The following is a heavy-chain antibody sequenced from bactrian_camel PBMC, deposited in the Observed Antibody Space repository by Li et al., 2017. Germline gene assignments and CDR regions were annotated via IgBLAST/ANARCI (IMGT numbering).Heavy chain of an antibody. Sequence: VQLVESGGGLVQPGESLRLSCVASGITFSRHDMSWVRQAPGKEVEWVAGITSGGGSTYYLDSVKGRFTISRDNAKNTLYLQLNSLKTEDTAMYFCTQGVWYSTIGDIQRHQRGQGTQVTVS. CDR1: GITFSRHD. CDR3: TQGVWYSTIGDIQRHQ. V-gene: IGHV3S40*01. CDR2: ITSGGGST. D-gene: IGHD1*01. J-gene: IGHJ4*01.